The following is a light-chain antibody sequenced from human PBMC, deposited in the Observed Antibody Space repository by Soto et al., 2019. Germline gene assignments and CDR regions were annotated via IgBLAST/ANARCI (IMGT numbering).Light chain of an antibody. CDR2: VAS. CDR1: QSVSSN. CDR3: QQYNVWPIT. Sequence: EIVMTQSPATLSVSPGERATLSCMASQSVSSNLAWYQQKPGQTPKLLIYVASTRATGIPARFSGSGSGTEFTLTISSLQSEDFAVYYCQQYNVWPITFGGGTQVELK. J-gene: IGKJ4*01. V-gene: IGKV3-15*01.